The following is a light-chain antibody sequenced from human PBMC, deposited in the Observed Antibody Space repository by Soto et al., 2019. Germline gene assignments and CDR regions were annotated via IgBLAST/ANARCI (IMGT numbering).Light chain of an antibody. CDR2: DAS. CDR1: PNIVNR. V-gene: IGKV1-5*01. CDR3: HKYGSSRHT. Sequence: DIQMTHSPSTLSASVLYMITITFRSSPNIVNRLAWYQQKPGKAPKVLIYDASSLESGVPSRFSGSGSGTDITLTISRLEPEDLAVYYCHKYGSSRHTFGQGTKVDIK. J-gene: IGKJ2*01.